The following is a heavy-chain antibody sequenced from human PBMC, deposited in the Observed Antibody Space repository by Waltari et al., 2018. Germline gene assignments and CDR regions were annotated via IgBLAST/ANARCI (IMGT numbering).Heavy chain of an antibody. CDR2: ISTNSGVT. CDR3: ARDPRWAVTKDYFDF. CDR1: GYSFNGYY. D-gene: IGHD4-17*01. Sequence: QVQLVQSGAEVKKPGASVKVSCKASGYSFNGYYIHWVRQAPGQGLEWMGWISTNSGVTNYAQKFQARVTMTRDTSISTAYLELSRLTSDDTAIYYCARDPRWAVTKDYFDFWGQGTLVTVSS. V-gene: IGHV1-2*02. J-gene: IGHJ4*02.